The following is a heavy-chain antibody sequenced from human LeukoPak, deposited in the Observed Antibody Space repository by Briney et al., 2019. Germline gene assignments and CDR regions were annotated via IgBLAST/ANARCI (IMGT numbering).Heavy chain of an antibody. D-gene: IGHD3-9*01. V-gene: IGHV4-4*02. CDR2: IYHSGST. J-gene: IGHJ4*02. CDR1: GGSISSSNW. Sequence: SETLSLTCAVSGGSISSSNWWSWVRQPPGKGLEWIGEIYHSGSTNYNPSLKSQVTISVDKSKNQFSLKLSSVTAADTAVYYCASMNYDILTGYSDYWGQGTLVTVSS. CDR3: ASMNYDILTGYSDY.